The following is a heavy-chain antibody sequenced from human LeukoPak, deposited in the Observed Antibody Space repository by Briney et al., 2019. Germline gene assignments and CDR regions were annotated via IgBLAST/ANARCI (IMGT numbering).Heavy chain of an antibody. D-gene: IGHD3-10*01. CDR2: LTGCRGRT. CDR3: AKAGVRLLCFGESHLGYKYYAFDI. Sequence: GGSLRLSSVPSVDTLSSYTVSCVPDRLETGVECGSALTGCRGRTYSTDSVKSRYSLSRDNIKNTRYLQMNSLRAEDTALYFCAKAGVRLLCFGESHLGYKYYAFDIWGQGTMVTVSS. CDR1: VDTLSSYT. J-gene: IGHJ3*02. V-gene: IGHV3-23*01.